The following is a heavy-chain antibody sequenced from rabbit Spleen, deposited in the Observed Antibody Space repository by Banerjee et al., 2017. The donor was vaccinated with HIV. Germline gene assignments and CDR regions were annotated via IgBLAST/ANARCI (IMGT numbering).Heavy chain of an antibody. CDR1: GFSFSSYYY. V-gene: IGHV1S45*01. CDR3: ASDIYGHGGFSL. Sequence: QEQLVESGGGLVKPGGTLTLTCTASGFSFSSYYYMCWVRQAPGKGLEWIGCIYTGSSSTTWYATWAKGRFTISKTATTTVTLQMTRLTAADTATNFGASDIYGHGGFSLWGQGTLVTVS. J-gene: IGHJ4*01. CDR2: IYTGSSSTT. D-gene: IGHD6-1*01.